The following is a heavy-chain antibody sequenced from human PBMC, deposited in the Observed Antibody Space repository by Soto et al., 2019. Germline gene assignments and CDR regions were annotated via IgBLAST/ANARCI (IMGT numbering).Heavy chain of an antibody. V-gene: IGHV1-18*01. CDR2: INAYNGNT. D-gene: IGHD3-16*01. CDR1: GYRFNSYG. J-gene: IGHJ6*02. Sequence: QVQLVQSGAEVKNLGASVKVSCKASGYRFNSYGIGWVRQAPGQGLEWMGWINAYNGNTNYAQNLQGRVTLTTDTSTSTAHIELRSLRSNDTAVYYCAMVDVYVTPSPQDVWGQGTTVTVSS. CDR3: AMVDVYVTPSPQDV.